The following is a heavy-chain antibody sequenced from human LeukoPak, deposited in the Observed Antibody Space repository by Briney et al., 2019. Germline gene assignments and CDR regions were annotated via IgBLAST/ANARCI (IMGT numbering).Heavy chain of an antibody. Sequence: LAGGSLRLSCAASGFTFTSYGMHWVRQAPGKGLEWVAVIWSDGTNKYYADSVKGRFAISRDDSKNMVYLQMNSLRVEGTAVYYCAKDIERGFDYTNSLDYWGQGTLVTVSS. CDR2: IWSDGTNK. CDR1: GFTFTSYG. CDR3: AKDIERGFDYTNSLDY. J-gene: IGHJ4*02. V-gene: IGHV3-33*06. D-gene: IGHD4-11*01.